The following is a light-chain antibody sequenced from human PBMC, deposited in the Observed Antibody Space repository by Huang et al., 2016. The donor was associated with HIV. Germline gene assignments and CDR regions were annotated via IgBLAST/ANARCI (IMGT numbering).Light chain of an antibody. CDR2: WAS. J-gene: IGKJ2*01. Sequence: DIVMTQSPDSLAVSLGESATINCKSSQSLLYNSNNKNYLAWYQHKPGQPPNRLIYWASSRKSGVPDRFSGSGSETDFTLTICSLQAEDVAVYYCQQHYSSPPTFGQGTKLEIK. V-gene: IGKV4-1*01. CDR1: QSLLYNSNNKNY. CDR3: QQHYSSPPT.